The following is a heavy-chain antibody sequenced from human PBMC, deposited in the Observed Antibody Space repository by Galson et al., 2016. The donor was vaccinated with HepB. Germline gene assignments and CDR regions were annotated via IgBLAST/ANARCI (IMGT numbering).Heavy chain of an antibody. V-gene: IGHV4-59*01. Sequence: SETLSLTCTVSGGSISGYYWSWIRQPPGKGLEWIGYIYYSGRTNYNPSLKSRVTISVDTSKNQFSLNLSSVTAADTAVYYCAREREGQYQLTMDVWGKGTTITVSS. D-gene: IGHD2-2*01. CDR2: IYYSGRT. CDR1: GGSISGYY. J-gene: IGHJ6*03. CDR3: AREREGQYQLTMDV.